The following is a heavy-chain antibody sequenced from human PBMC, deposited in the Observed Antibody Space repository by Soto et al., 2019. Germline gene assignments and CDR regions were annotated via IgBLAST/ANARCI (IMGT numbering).Heavy chain of an antibody. CDR2: ISHDGSSQ. V-gene: IGHV3-30-3*01. D-gene: IGHD3-22*01. J-gene: IGHJ1*01. CDR1: GFSFNTYV. Sequence: QMQLEESGGGVAQPGRSLRLSCAASGFSFNTYVMHWVRQAPGKGLEWVAGISHDGSSQHYAGSVKGRFTISRDNSRSTLKLEMNSLTDEDTAVYHCATEDDSSGHAGTFHHWGQGTLVTVSS. CDR3: ATEDDSSGHAGTFHH.